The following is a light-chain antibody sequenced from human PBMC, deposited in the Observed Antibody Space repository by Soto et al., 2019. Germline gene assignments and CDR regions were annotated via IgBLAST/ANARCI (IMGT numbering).Light chain of an antibody. CDR3: QQYGSSPPVT. J-gene: IGKJ1*01. CDR1: QSVRNSY. V-gene: IGKV3-20*01. Sequence: EIMLTQSPGTLSLSPGERATLSCRASQSVRNSYLAWYQQKPGQAPRLLIYGAYTRATGIPVRFSGSGSGTDFTLTISRLEPEDFAVYYCQQYGSSPPVTFGQRTKVDIK. CDR2: GAY.